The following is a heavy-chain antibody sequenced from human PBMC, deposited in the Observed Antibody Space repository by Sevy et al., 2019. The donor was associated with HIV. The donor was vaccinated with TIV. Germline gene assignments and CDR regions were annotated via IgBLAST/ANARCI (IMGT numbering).Heavy chain of an antibody. D-gene: IGHD6-19*01. CDR1: GFTFGENA. CDR3: SREGSEGSVAQPDAFDI. CDR2: IRSKTYGGTT. V-gene: IGHV3-49*03. J-gene: IGHJ3*02. Sequence: GGSLRLSCTASGFTFGENAMSWFRQAPGKGLEWVGFIRSKTYGGTTEYAASVKGRFTISRDDSKSIAYLQMNSLKTEDTAMYYCSREGSEGSVAQPDAFDIWGQGTMVTVSS.